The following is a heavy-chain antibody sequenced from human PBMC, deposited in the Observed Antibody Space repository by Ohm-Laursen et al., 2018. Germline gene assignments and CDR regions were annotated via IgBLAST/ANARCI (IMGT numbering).Heavy chain of an antibody. J-gene: IGHJ4*02. Sequence: SDTLSLTCTVYGGSFSGYYWSWIRQPPGKGLEWIGEINHSGSTNYNPSLKSRVTISVDTSKNQFSLKLSSVTAADTAVYYCARRTYFDSWGQGTLVTVSS. CDR2: INHSGST. CDR1: GGSFSGYY. CDR3: ARRTYFDS. V-gene: IGHV4-34*01.